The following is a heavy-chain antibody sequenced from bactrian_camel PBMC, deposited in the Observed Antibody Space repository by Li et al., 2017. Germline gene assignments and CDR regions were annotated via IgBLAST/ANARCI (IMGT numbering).Heavy chain of an antibody. D-gene: IGHD1*01. Sequence: VQLVESGGGPVQAGGSLRLSCVASGDTRSSYCMAWFRRAPGKEREGVATFDDDVGDGYVESVKGRFTIIKDNAQNTVNLQMNNLKPEDSAMYYCAAVDICPGSAIGEMWIPRALRIGHSGHGTQVTVS. V-gene: IGHV3S1*01. CDR1: GDTRSSYC. J-gene: IGHJ4*01. CDR3: AAVDICPGSAIGEMWIPRALRIGH. CDR2: FDDDVGDG.